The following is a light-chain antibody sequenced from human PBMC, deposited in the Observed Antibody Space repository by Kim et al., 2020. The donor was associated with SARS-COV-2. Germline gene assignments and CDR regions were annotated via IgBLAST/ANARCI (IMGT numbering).Light chain of an antibody. Sequence: DIQMTQSPSSLSASVGDTVAISCRASQDIGHDLGWYQQKPGQAPKRLIFAASVLQSGVPSRFSGTGSETGFSLIISSLQPEDAATYYCLQHNTYPRTFGQGTKVDIK. CDR1: QDIGHD. CDR2: AAS. V-gene: IGKV1-17*01. CDR3: LQHNTYPRT. J-gene: IGKJ1*01.